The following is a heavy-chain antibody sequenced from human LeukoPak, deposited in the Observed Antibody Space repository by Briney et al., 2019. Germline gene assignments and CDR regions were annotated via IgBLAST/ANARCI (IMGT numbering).Heavy chain of an antibody. V-gene: IGHV3-53*01. CDR1: GFTVSSNY. J-gene: IGHJ6*02. CDR2: IYSGGST. Sequence: GGSLRLSCAASGFTVSSNYMGWVRQAPGKGLEWVSVIYSGGSTYYADSVKGRFTISRDNSKNTLYLQMNSLRAKDTAVYYCAKAGAAAFYYYYGMDVWGQGTTVTVSS. D-gene: IGHD6-13*01. CDR3: AKAGAAAFYYYYGMDV.